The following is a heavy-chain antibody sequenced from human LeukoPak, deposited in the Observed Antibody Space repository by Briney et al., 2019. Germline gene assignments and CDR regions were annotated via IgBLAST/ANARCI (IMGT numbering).Heavy chain of an antibody. CDR2: IRYDGSNK. J-gene: IGHJ6*03. CDR3: AKDSSPYSSSWSLHYYYYYYMDV. CDR1: GFTFSSYG. Sequence: GGSLRLSCAASGFTFSSYGMHWVRQAPGKGLEGVAFIRYDGSNKYYADSVKGRFTISRDNSKNTLYLQMNSLRAEDTAVYYCAKDSSPYSSSWSLHYYYYYYMDVWGKGTTVTVSS. V-gene: IGHV3-30*02. D-gene: IGHD6-13*01.